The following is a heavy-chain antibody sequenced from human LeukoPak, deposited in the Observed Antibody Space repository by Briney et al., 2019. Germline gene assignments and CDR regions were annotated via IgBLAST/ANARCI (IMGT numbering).Heavy chain of an antibody. Sequence: PGGSLRLSCAASGFTFSSYAMSWVRQAPGKGLEWVSAISGSGGSTYYADSVKGRFTISRDNSKNTLYLQMNSLRAEDTAVYYCARRDTNYYYYYMDVWGKGTTVTVSS. CDR3: ARRDTNYYYYYMDV. D-gene: IGHD5-18*01. CDR1: GFTFSSYA. CDR2: ISGSGGST. V-gene: IGHV3-23*01. J-gene: IGHJ6*03.